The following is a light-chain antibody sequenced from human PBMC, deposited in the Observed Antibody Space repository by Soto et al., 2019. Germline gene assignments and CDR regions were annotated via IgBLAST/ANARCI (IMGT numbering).Light chain of an antibody. CDR2: AAS. CDR3: QQLDSNLV. V-gene: IGKV1-9*01. Sequence: DIQLTHSPSFLSASVGHRVTITCRASQGISRFLAWYQQKPGRAPKLLLYAASTLQSGVPSRFSGSGSETEFTLTISSLQPEDFAAYYCQQLDSNLVFGGGTKVEIK. CDR1: QGISRF. J-gene: IGKJ4*01.